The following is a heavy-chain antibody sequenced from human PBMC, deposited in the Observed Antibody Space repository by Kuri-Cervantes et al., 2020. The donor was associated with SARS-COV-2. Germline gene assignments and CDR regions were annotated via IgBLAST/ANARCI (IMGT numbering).Heavy chain of an antibody. CDR3: AKDRFGVQEY. J-gene: IGHJ4*02. D-gene: IGHD2-8*01. CDR1: GFTFSSCA. V-gene: IGHV3-30*04. CDR2: ISYDGSSE. Sequence: GGSLRLSCAASGFTFSSCAMHWVRLAPGKGLEWVAFISYDGSSEYYADSVRGRFTVSRDNSKNTLYLQVNSLRADDTAVYFCAKDRFGVQEYWGQGTLVTVSS.